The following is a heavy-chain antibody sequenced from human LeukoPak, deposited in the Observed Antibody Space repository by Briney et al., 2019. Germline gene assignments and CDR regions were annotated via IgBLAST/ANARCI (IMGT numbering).Heavy chain of an antibody. J-gene: IGHJ3*02. D-gene: IGHD3-22*01. V-gene: IGHV5-51*01. Sequence: GESLKISCKASGYGFSSYWIAWLRQMPGKGLEWMGIIYPGNSGTRYSPSFQGQVTISVDKSISTAYLQWSSLKASETAMYYCLRQDAYYYDSSGYGDDVFDIWGQGTMVTVSS. CDR1: GYGFSSYW. CDR2: IYPGNSGT. CDR3: LRQDAYYYDSSGYGDDVFDI.